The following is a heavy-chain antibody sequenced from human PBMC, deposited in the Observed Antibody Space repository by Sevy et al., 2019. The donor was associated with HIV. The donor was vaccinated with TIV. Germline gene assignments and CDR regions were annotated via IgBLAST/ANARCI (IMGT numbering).Heavy chain of an antibody. Sequence: GGSLRLSCAASGFTFSNAWMNWVRQAPGKGLEWVGRIKSKTDGGTTDYAEPVKGRFTISRDDSKNTVYLQINSLKIEDTAVYYCITDPLFGGSGSQDGMDVWGQGTTVTVSS. D-gene: IGHD3-10*01. CDR1: GFTFSNAW. CDR3: ITDPLFGGSGSQDGMDV. J-gene: IGHJ6*02. V-gene: IGHV3-15*01. CDR2: IKSKTDGGTT.